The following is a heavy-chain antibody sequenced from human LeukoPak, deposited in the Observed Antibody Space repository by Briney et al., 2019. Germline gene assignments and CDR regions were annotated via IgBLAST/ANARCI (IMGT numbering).Heavy chain of an antibody. J-gene: IGHJ3*02. Sequence: QPGGSLRLSCAASGFTFTPYWMHWVRQAPGKGLVWVSRIDSDGRGTIYADSVKGRFTISRDNAENMLHLQMNSLRAEDTAVYYCSRGGFSHGFDIWGPGTLVAVSS. CDR1: GFTFTPYW. D-gene: IGHD2/OR15-2a*01. CDR2: IDSDGRGT. V-gene: IGHV3-74*01. CDR3: SRGGFSHGFDI.